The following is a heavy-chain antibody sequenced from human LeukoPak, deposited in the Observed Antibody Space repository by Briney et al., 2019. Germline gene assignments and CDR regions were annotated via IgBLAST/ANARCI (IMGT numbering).Heavy chain of an antibody. CDR3: ARDTGKSGYPDY. CDR1: GGSISSYY. V-gene: IGHV4-4*07. D-gene: IGHD3-3*01. Sequence: SETLSLTCTVSGGSISSYYWSWIRQPAGKAPEWIGRIYSSGIINYNPSLKSRVTMSLDNSKNQLSLKLSYVTAADTAVYNCARDTGKSGYPDYWGQGTLVTVSS. J-gene: IGHJ4*02. CDR2: IYSSGII.